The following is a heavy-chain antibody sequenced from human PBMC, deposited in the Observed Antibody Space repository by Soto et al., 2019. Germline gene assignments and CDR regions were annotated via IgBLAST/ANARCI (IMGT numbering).Heavy chain of an antibody. CDR2: IYYSGST. V-gene: IGHV4-31*03. CDR3: ARAKLGVAAGPYWYFDL. J-gene: IGHJ2*01. D-gene: IGHD3-10*01. Sequence: QVQLQESGPGLVKPSQTLSLTCTASGGSISSGGYYWSWIRQHPGKGLEWIGYIYYSGSTYYNPSLKSRVTISVDTSKNQFSLKLSSVTAADTAVYYCARAKLGVAAGPYWYFDLWGRGTLVTVSS. CDR1: GGSISSGGYY.